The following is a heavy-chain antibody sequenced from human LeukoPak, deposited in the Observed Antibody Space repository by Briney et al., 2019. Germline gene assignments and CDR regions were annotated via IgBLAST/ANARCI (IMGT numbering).Heavy chain of an antibody. CDR1: GFTFSSYA. CDR2: ISGSGAST. Sequence: GGSMRLSCAASGFTFSSYAMSWVRQAPGKGLEWVSAISGSGASTYYADSVKGRFTISRDNSKNTLYLQMNSLRAEDTAVYYCAKDLSGTLTYWGQGTLVTVSS. CDR3: AKDLSGTLTY. J-gene: IGHJ4*02. D-gene: IGHD1-26*01. V-gene: IGHV3-23*01.